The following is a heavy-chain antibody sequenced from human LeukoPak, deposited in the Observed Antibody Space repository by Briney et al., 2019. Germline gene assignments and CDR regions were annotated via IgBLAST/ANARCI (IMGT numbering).Heavy chain of an antibody. CDR2: FDPEDGET. V-gene: IGHV1-24*01. Sequence: GASVKVSCKVSGYTLTELSMHWVRQAPGKGLEWMGGFDPEDGETIYAQKFQGRVTMTEDTSTDTAYMELSSLRSEDTAVYCCAANYYDSSGPCDYWGQGTLVTVSS. CDR1: GYTLTELS. CDR3: AANYYDSSGPCDY. J-gene: IGHJ4*02. D-gene: IGHD3-22*01.